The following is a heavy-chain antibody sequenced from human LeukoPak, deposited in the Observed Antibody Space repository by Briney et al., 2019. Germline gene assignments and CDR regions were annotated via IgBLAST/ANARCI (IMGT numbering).Heavy chain of an antibody. CDR1: GFTFSSYS. Sequence: GGSLRLSCAVSGFTFSSYSMNWVRQAPGKGLEWLSYISSSSSTIFYADSVKGRFTISRDNAKNSLYLQMNSLRDEDTAVYFCARDKGTYYNKYYFDYWGQGTLVTVSS. D-gene: IGHD1-26*01. V-gene: IGHV3-48*02. CDR2: ISSSSSTI. J-gene: IGHJ4*02. CDR3: ARDKGTYYNKYYFDY.